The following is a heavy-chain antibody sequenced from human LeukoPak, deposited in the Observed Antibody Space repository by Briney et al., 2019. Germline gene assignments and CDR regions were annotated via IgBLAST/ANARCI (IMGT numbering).Heavy chain of an antibody. V-gene: IGHV4-30-4*08. J-gene: IGHJ6*03. CDR3: ARTGYSSSWESGYYYYMDV. CDR1: GGSISSGDYY. CDR2: IYYSGST. Sequence: SQTLSLTXTVSGGSISSGDYYWSWIRQPPGKGLEWIGYIYYSGSTYYNPSLKSRVTISVDTSKNQLSLKLSSVTAADTAVYYCARTGYSSSWESGYYYYMDVWGKGTTVTVSS. D-gene: IGHD6-13*01.